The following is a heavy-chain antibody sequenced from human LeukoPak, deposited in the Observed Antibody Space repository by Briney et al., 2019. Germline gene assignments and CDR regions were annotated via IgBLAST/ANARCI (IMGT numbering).Heavy chain of an antibody. D-gene: IGHD6-13*01. J-gene: IGHJ5*02. Sequence: GASLRLSCAASGFTFSGYAMSWVRQAPGKGLEWVSAISGSGGSTYYADSVKGRFTISRDNSKNTLYLQMNSLRAEDTAVYYCAKVTGIAAAVSNWFDPWGQGTLVTVSS. CDR3: AKVTGIAAAVSNWFDP. V-gene: IGHV3-23*01. CDR2: ISGSGGST. CDR1: GFTFSGYA.